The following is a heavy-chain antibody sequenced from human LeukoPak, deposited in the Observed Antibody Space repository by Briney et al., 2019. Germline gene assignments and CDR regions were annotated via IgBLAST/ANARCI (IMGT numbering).Heavy chain of an antibody. D-gene: IGHD1-7*01. CDR2: INPSGGST. J-gene: IGHJ6*03. CDR3: ARDNWNYGYYYYYMDV. V-gene: IGHV1-46*01. Sequence: ASVKVSCKASGYTFTSYYMHWVRQAPGQGLEWMGIINPSGGSTSYAQKFQGRVTMTRDTSTSTVYMELSSLRSDDTAVYYCARDNWNYGYYYYYMDVWGKGTTVTVSS. CDR1: GYTFTSYY.